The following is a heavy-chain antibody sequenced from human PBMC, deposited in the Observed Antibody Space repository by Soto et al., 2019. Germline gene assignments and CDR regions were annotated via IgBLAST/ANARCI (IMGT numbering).Heavy chain of an antibody. J-gene: IGHJ4*02. CDR3: VRDVAGLADH. D-gene: IGHD6-19*01. V-gene: IGHV3-48*01. CDR2: IGSGSESI. CDR1: GFTFSSFS. Sequence: EVQLVESGGGFVQPGGSLRLYCAASGFTFSSFSLNWVRQAQGKRLEWISVIGSGSESIQYADSVRGRFTISRDNAVNSRSLQMHGLRVEDTAEYYCVRDVAGLADHWGLGTRVTVSS.